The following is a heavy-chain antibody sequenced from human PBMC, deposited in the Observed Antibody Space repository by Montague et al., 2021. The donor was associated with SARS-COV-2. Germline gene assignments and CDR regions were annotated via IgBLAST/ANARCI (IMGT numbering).Heavy chain of an antibody. J-gene: IGHJ4*02. Sequence: SLRLSCSASGFTFSSYWMSWVRQAPGKGLEWVANIKQDGSEKYYXDSVKGRFTISRDTAKNSLYLQMNSLRAEDTAVYYCASSQYDILTGYYFFASFDYWGQGTLVTVSS. CDR1: GFTFSSYW. V-gene: IGHV3-7*01. D-gene: IGHD3-9*01. CDR3: ASSQYDILTGYYFFASFDY. CDR2: IKQDGSEK.